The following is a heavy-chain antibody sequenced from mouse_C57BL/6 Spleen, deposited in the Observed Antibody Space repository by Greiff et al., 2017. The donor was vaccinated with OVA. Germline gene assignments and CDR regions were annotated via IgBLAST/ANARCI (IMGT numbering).Heavy chain of an antibody. CDR1: GYTFTGYW. J-gene: IGHJ2*01. V-gene: IGHV1-9*01. CDR2: ILPGSGST. D-gene: IGHD2-10*01. Sequence: VKVVESGAELMKPGASVKLSCKATGYTFTGYWIEWVKQRPGHGLEWIGEILPGSGSTNYNEKFKGKAPFTADTSSNTAYMQLSSLTTEDSAIYYCARRERAYPYYFDYWGQGTTLTVSS. CDR3: ARRERAYPYYFDY.